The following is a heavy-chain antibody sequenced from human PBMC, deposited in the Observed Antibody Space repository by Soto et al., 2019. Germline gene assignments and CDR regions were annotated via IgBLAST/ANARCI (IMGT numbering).Heavy chain of an antibody. D-gene: IGHD3-10*01. CDR3: VKNSGWFNT. V-gene: IGHV3-23*01. J-gene: IGHJ5*02. CDR2: IDGSGGIT. Sequence: QLLQSGGGLVQPGGSLTLSCAASGFTFGTTDMSWVRQAPGEGLEWVSTIDGSGGITYYADSVKGRFTISRDNSRNTVYLQMHSLRGDDTALYYCVKNSGWFNTWGPGDLVTVSS. CDR1: GFTFGTTD.